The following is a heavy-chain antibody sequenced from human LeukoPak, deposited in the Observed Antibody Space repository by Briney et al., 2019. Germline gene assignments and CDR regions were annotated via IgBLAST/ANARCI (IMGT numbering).Heavy chain of an antibody. CDR1: GLTFNNYA. D-gene: IGHD6-13*01. Sequence: GGSLRLSCAASGLTFNNYAINWVRQAPGKGLEWVSSISSSSSYIYYADSVKGRFTISRDNAKNSLYLQMNSLRAEDTAVYYCARDRVAAAGDTDAFDIWGQGTMVTVSS. CDR3: ARDRVAAAGDTDAFDI. CDR2: ISSSSSYI. J-gene: IGHJ3*02. V-gene: IGHV3-21*01.